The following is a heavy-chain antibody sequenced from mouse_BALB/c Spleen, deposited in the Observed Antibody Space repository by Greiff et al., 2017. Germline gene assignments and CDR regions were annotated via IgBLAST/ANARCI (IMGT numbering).Heavy chain of an antibody. CDR2: INPSTGYT. CDR3: ARKYGNYYYAMDY. D-gene: IGHD2-10*02. CDR1: GYTFTSYW. Sequence: VQLVESGAELAKPGASVKMSCKASGYTFTSYWMHWVKQRPGQGLEWIGYINPSTGYTEYNQKFKDKATLTADKSSSTAYMRLSSLTSEDSAVYYCARKYGNYYYAMDYWGQGTSVTVSS. J-gene: IGHJ4*01. V-gene: IGHV1-7*01.